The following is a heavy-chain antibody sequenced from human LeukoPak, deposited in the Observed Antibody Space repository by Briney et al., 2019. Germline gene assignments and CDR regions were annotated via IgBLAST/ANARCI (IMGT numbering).Heavy chain of an antibody. CDR1: GGTFSSYA. V-gene: IGHV1-69*05. CDR3: AREGNWNDVHFDY. D-gene: IGHD1-1*01. CDR2: IIPIFGTA. Sequence: SVKVSCKASGGTFSSYAISWVRQAPGQGLEWMGRIIPIFGTANYAQKFQGRVTITTDESTSTAYMELSSLRSEDTAVYYCAREGNWNDVHFDYWGQGTLLTVSS. J-gene: IGHJ4*02.